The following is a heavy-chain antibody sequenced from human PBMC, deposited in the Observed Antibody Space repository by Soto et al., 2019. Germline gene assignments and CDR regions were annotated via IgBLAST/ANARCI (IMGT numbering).Heavy chain of an antibody. J-gene: IGHJ4*02. D-gene: IGHD2-15*01. CDR2: ISSNGGST. CDR1: GFTSSRYA. V-gene: IGHV3-64*01. CDR3: AIVRCSGGRRDLFDY. Sequence: PGGSLRLSYAASGFTSSRYAMHWCRQALEKGLEYVSAISSNGGSTYYANSVKGRFTISRDNSKNTLYLQMGSLRAEDMAVYYCAIVRCSGGRRDLFDYSGQRSLVLGSS.